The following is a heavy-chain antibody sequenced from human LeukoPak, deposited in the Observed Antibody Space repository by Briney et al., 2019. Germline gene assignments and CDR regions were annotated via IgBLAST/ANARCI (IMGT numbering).Heavy chain of an antibody. J-gene: IGHJ5*02. CDR2: ISSSSSHI. D-gene: IGHD1-26*01. V-gene: IGHV3-21*01. CDR3: ARAGSSEGGNWFDP. Sequence: GGSLRLSCAASGFTFSSYSMNWVRQAPGKGLEWVSSISSSSSHIHYADSVKGRFTISRDNAKNSLYLQMNSLRAEDTAVYYCARAGSSEGGNWFDPWGQGTLVTGSS. CDR1: GFTFSSYS.